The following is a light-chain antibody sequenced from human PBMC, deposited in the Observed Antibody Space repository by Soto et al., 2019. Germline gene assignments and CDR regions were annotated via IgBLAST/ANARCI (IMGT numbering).Light chain of an antibody. CDR2: GAS. CDR1: QSVSSY. CDR3: QRYSDCPPWT. J-gene: IGKJ1*01. Sequence: IVSAQSPATLSLSPGERATLSCRPSQSVSSYLAWYQQKPGQAPRLLIHGASSRATGIPDRFSGSGSGTEFTLTIGSLQSEDFAVYYCQRYSDCPPWTFGQGTKVDI. V-gene: IGKV3D-15*01.